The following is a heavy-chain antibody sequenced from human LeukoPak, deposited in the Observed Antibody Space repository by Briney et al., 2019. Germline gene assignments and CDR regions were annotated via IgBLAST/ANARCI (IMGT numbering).Heavy chain of an antibody. V-gene: IGHV3-53*01. CDR1: GFTFRDAA. D-gene: IGHD3-22*01. Sequence: GGSLRLSCAASGFTFRDAAMTWVRQAPGRGLEWVALIFSGDSTDYPDSVKGRFTISRDKSKNTLHLQMDSLRPEDTAMYYCALTYYFDRRGYSYFDYWGQGALVTISS. CDR3: ALTYYFDRRGYSYFDY. CDR2: IFSGDST. J-gene: IGHJ4*02.